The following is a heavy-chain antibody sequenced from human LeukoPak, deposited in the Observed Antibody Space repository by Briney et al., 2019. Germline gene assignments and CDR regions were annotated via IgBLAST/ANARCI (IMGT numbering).Heavy chain of an antibody. J-gene: IGHJ6*02. CDR2: IYYSGST. V-gene: IGHV4-59*12. CDR1: GGSISSYY. D-gene: IGHD3/OR15-3a*01. Sequence: SETLSLTCTVSGGSISSYYWSWIRQPPGKGLEWIGYIYYSGSTNYNPSLKSRVTISVDTSKNQFSLKLSSVTAADTAVYYCARGRSVISFFGPGYYYGMDVWGQGTTVTVSS. CDR3: ARGRSVISFFGPGYYYGMDV.